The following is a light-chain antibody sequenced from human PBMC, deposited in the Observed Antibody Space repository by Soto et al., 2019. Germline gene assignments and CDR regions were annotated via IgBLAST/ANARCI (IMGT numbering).Light chain of an antibody. CDR2: DAS. V-gene: IGKV3-11*02. CDR3: QQRSNWPPLT. J-gene: IGKJ4*01. Sequence: EIEVTQSPATLSLSPGERATLSCRTSQSVGSYLAWYQKKPDQAPRLLIYDASNRATGIPARFSGGGSGRDFTLTISSLEPEEFAVYYCQQRSNWPPLTVGGGTKVEI. CDR1: QSVGSY.